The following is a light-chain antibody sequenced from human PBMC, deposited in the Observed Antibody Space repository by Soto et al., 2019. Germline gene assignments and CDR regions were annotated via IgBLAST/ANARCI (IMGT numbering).Light chain of an antibody. Sequence: QLVLTQPPSASGTPGQTITISCSGSSSNIGSKTVNWYHQLPGTAPKLLIYSNDQRPSGVPDRFSGSKSGTSASLAITGLQSEDEADYYCASWDDSLIGVVFGGGTKVTVL. CDR1: SSNIGSKT. CDR3: ASWDDSLIGVV. V-gene: IGLV1-44*01. CDR2: SND. J-gene: IGLJ3*02.